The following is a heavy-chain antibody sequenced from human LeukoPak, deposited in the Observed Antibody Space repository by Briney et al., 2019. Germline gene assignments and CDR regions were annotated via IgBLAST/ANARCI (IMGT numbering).Heavy chain of an antibody. CDR3: AKDLRPPLRWNHAGPGIAVAGTALDAFDI. V-gene: IGHV3-23*01. J-gene: IGHJ3*02. CDR2: ISGSGGST. CDR1: GFTFSSYA. Sequence: GGSLRLSCAASGFTFSSYAMSWVRQAPGKGLEWVSAISGSGGSTYYADSVKGRFTISRDNSKNTLYLQMNSLRAEDTAVYYCAKDLRPPLRWNHAGPGIAVAGTALDAFDIWGQGTMVTVSS. D-gene: IGHD6-19*01.